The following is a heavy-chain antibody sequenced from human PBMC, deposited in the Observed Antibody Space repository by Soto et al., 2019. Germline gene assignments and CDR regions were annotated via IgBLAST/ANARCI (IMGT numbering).Heavy chain of an antibody. CDR3: ARQSATVIASPFDY. CDR1: GYIFTNYW. D-gene: IGHD4-4*01. J-gene: IGHJ4*02. CDR2: IYRGDSDT. Sequence: PGESLKISCKGSGYIFTNYWIGWVRQMPGNGLEWMGIIYRGDSDTRYSPSFRGQVTISADKSITTAYLQWSSLKASDTARYYCARQSATVIASPFDYWGQGTLVTVSS. V-gene: IGHV5-51*01.